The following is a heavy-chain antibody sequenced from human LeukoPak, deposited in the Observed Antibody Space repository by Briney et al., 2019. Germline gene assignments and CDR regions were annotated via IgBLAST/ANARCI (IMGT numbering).Heavy chain of an antibody. CDR3: ATEKGDSPDY. J-gene: IGHJ4*02. D-gene: IGHD2-21*01. V-gene: IGHV3-23*01. Sequence: GGSLRLSCAASGFTFNSYAMAWVRQAPGKGLEWVSGLSGSGINTYYADSVKGRFTISRDNPKNTLYLQMNSLRAEDTAVYYCATEKGDSPDYWGQGTLVTVSS. CDR2: LSGSGINT. CDR1: GFTFNSYA.